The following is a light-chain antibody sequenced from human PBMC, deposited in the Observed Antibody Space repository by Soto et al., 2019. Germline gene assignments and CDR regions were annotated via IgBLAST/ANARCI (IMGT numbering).Light chain of an antibody. CDR1: QSISSY. Sequence: DIQMTQSPSSLSASVGDRVTITGRASQSISSYLNWNQQKPGKAPKLLIYAASSLQSGVPSRFSGSGSGTDFTLTISSLQPEDFATYYCQQSYSTPHTFGQGTKLEIK. V-gene: IGKV1-39*01. J-gene: IGKJ2*01. CDR2: AAS. CDR3: QQSYSTPHT.